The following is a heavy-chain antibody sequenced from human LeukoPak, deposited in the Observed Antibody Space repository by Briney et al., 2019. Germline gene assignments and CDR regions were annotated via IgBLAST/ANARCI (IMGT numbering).Heavy chain of an antibody. Sequence: PGRSLRLSCAASGFTFSSYGMHWVRQAPGKGLEWVAVIWYDGSNKYDADSVKGRFTISRDNSKNTLYLQMDSLRAEDTALYYCAKDPSGRWSGSYVDYWGQGTLVTVSS. CDR3: AKDPSGRWSGSYVDY. CDR2: IWYDGSNK. CDR1: GFTFSSYG. J-gene: IGHJ4*02. V-gene: IGHV3-33*06. D-gene: IGHD1-26*01.